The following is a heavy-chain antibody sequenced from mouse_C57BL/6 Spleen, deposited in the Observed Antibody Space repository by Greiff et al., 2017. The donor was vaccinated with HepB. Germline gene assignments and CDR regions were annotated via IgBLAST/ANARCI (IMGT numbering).Heavy chain of an antibody. CDR3: ARGGGYYDDDGALYYYAMDY. Sequence: QVQLQQPGTELVKPGASVKLSCKASGYTFTSYWMHWVKQRPGQGLEWIGNINPSNGGTNYNEKFKSKATLTVDKSSSTAYMQLSSLTSEDSAVYYCARGGGYYDDDGALYYYAMDYWGQGTSVTVSS. CDR1: GYTFTSYW. V-gene: IGHV1-53*01. CDR2: INPSNGGT. D-gene: IGHD2-4*01. J-gene: IGHJ4*01.